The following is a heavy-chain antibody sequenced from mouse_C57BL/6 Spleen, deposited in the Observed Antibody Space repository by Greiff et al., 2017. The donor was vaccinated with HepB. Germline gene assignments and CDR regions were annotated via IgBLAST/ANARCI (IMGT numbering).Heavy chain of an antibody. CDR1: GYTFTDYN. V-gene: IGHV1-22*01. D-gene: IGHD2-3*01. CDR2: INPNNGGT. CDR3: AREGVYDGYGYYAMDY. Sequence: VQLQQSGPELVKPGASVKMSCKASGYTFTDYNMHWVKQSHGKSLEWIGYINPNNGGTSYNQKFKGKATLTVNQSSSTAYMELRSLTSEDSAVYYCAREGVYDGYGYYAMDYWGQGTSVTVSS. J-gene: IGHJ4*01.